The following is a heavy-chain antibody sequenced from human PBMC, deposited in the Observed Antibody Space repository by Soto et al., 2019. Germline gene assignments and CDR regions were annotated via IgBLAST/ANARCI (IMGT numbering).Heavy chain of an antibody. Sequence: EVQLLESGGGLVQPGGSLRLSCAASGFTFNNYAMTWVRQAPGKGLEWVSAIIGGGDTTSYADSVKGRFTVSRDGSKNTLYLQMSSLRAEDTALYYCAKVRGGSVSLTPRVDFWGQGTLVTVSS. D-gene: IGHD3-10*01. V-gene: IGHV3-23*01. CDR1: GFTFNNYA. J-gene: IGHJ4*02. CDR3: AKVRGGSVSLTPRVDF. CDR2: IIGGGDTT.